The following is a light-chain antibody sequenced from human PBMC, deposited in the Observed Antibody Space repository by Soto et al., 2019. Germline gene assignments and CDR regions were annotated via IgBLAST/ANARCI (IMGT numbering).Light chain of an antibody. CDR1: QTINTW. CDR3: QQYNTFST. Sequence: DIQMTQSPSTLSASVGDRVTITCRASQTINTWLAWYQQKPGKAPNLLIYKASSLEGGVPSRFSGSGSGTEFTLTITSLQPDDFATYYCQQYNTFSTFGQGTKVDIK. V-gene: IGKV1-5*03. J-gene: IGKJ1*01. CDR2: KAS.